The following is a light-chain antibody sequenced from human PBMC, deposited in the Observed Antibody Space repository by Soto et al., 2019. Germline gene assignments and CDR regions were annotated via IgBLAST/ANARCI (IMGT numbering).Light chain of an antibody. CDR1: QSLTNSF. CDR3: QQYGTSEII. CDR2: DTS. V-gene: IGKV3-20*01. J-gene: IGKJ5*01. Sequence: EFVLTQSPCTLSLSPGERSTLSCSSSQSLTNSFIAWYQQKPGQAPRLLIYDTSSRASGIPDRFSGSGSGTDFTLTISRLETEDFAVFYCQQYGTSEIIFGQGTRLEI.